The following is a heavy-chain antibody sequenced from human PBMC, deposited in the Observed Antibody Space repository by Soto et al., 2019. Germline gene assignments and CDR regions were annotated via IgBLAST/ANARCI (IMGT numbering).Heavy chain of an antibody. CDR2: ISAYNGNT. V-gene: IGHV1-18*01. CDR3: ARDFRSGYGEY. CDR1: GYTFTSYG. D-gene: IGHD5-12*01. J-gene: IGHJ4*02. Sequence: GASVKVSCKASGYTFTSYGISWVRQAPGQGREWMGWISAYNGNTNYAQKLQGRVTMTTDTSTSTAYMERRSLRSYDTAVYYGARDFRSGYGEYWGQGTLVTVSS.